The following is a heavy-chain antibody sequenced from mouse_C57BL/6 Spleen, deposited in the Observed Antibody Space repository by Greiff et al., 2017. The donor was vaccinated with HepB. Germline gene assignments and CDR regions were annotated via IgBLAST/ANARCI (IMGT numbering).Heavy chain of an antibody. Sequence: QVQLQQSGAELVKPGASVKISCKASGYAFSSYWMHWVKQRPGKGLEWIGQIYPGDGDTNYNGKFKGKATLTADKSSSTAYMQLSSLTSEDSAVYFCARWGLLRRGGYAMDYWGQGTSVTVSS. V-gene: IGHV1-80*01. CDR2: IYPGDGDT. CDR1: GYAFSSYW. CDR3: ARWGLLRRGGYAMDY. J-gene: IGHJ4*01. D-gene: IGHD1-2*01.